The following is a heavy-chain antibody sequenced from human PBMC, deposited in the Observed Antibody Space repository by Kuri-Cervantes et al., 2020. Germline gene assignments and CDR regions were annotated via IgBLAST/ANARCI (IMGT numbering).Heavy chain of an antibody. CDR2: ISSSSSSYI. CDR3: ARVRPQPYSSSWYKGAFDI. V-gene: IGHV3-21*01. J-gene: IGHJ3*02. D-gene: IGHD6-13*01. CDR1: GFNYITYW. Sequence: GGSLRLSCAASGFNYITYWIHWVRQDPGMGLVWVSSISSSSSSYIYYADSVKGRFTISRDNAKNSLYLQMNSLRAEDTAVYYCARVRPQPYSSSWYKGAFDIWGQGTMGTGSS.